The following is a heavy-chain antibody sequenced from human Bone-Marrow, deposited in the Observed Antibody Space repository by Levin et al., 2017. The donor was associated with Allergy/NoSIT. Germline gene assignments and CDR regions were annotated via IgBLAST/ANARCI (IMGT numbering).Heavy chain of an antibody. D-gene: IGHD3/OR15-3a*01. V-gene: IGHV3-23*01. CDR1: GFTFSTSA. CDR2: ITQSGGDT. J-gene: IGHJ4*02. CDR3: AKVRRGLDAFDI. Sequence: SCAASGFTFSTSAMSWVRQAPGKGLEWVSSITQSGGDTYYAASVKGRFTISRDNSNNTLYLHMNGLRAEDTALYYCAKVRRGLDAFDIWGQGSLVTVSS.